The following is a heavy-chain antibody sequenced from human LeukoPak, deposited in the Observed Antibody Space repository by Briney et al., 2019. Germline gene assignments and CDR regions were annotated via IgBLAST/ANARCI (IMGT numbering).Heavy chain of an antibody. Sequence: SETLSLTCTGSGGSISSSSLYWGWIRQPPGKGLEWIGKIHYSGSTYYNPSLKSRVTISVDTSKDQFSLKLSSVTAADTAVYYCARIYSGTYSPAYWGKGTLVTVSS. J-gene: IGHJ4*02. CDR2: IHYSGST. V-gene: IGHV4-39*01. CDR1: GGSISSSSLY. D-gene: IGHD1-26*01. CDR3: ARIYSGTYSPAY.